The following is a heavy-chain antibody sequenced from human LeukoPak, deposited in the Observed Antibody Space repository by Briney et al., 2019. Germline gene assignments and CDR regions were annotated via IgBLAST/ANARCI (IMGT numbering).Heavy chain of an antibody. D-gene: IGHD3-22*01. Sequence: ASVNVSSTASRYTLTSYGVTWVRQAPRQGLEWMGWISGYNGNTTYAQKPQGRVTMTTDTSTTTVYMELRSLRSADTAVYYCARDPGPPHESSGYGYRNWFDLWGQGTLVTVSS. CDR2: ISGYNGNT. J-gene: IGHJ5*02. CDR1: RYTLTSYG. V-gene: IGHV1-18*01. CDR3: ARDPGPPHESSGYGYRNWFDL.